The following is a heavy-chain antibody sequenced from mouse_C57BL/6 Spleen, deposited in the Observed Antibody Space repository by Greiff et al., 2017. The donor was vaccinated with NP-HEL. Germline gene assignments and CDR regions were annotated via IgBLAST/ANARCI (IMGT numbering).Heavy chain of an antibody. CDR3: ARRKSNYGYFDV. Sequence: QVQLQQSGAELVRPGTSVKVSCKASGYAFTNYLIEWVKQRPGQGLEWIGVINPGSGGTNYNEKFKGKATLTADKSSSTAYMQLSSLTSEDSAVYFCARRKSNYGYFDVWGTGTTVTVSS. CDR1: GYAFTNYL. D-gene: IGHD2-5*01. V-gene: IGHV1-54*01. J-gene: IGHJ1*03. CDR2: INPGSGGT.